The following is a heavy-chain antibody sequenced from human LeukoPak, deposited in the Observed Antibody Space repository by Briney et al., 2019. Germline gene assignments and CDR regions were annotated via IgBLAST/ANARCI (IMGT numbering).Heavy chain of an antibody. Sequence: GGSLRLSCAVSGFTFSSFEMNWVRQAPGKGLEWVSYISSSGSSIYYADSVKGRFTISRDNAKNSLYLQMNSLGAGDTAVYYCARACGASCYAVDYYYYGMDVWGQGTTVTVSS. CDR2: ISSSGSSI. D-gene: IGHD2-15*01. J-gene: IGHJ6*02. V-gene: IGHV3-48*03. CDR1: GFTFSSFE. CDR3: ARACGASCYAVDYYYYGMDV.